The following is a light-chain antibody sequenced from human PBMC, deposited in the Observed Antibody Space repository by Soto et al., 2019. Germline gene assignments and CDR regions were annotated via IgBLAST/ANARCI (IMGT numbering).Light chain of an antibody. V-gene: IGKV3-20*01. Sequence: EIVLTQSPGTLSLSPGEGATLSCRASQSINSFLAWYQQRRGQAPRLLIHGASNRATGIPDRFSGSGSGTDFTLTISRLEPEDFGMYFCHQYGSSPRTFGQGTKVDIK. CDR3: HQYGSSPRT. CDR2: GAS. CDR1: QSINSF. J-gene: IGKJ1*01.